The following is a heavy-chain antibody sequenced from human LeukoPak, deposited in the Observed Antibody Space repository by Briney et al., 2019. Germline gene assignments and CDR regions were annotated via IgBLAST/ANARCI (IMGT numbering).Heavy chain of an antibody. Sequence: PGGSLRLSCAASGFTFSSYEMNWVRQAPGKGLEWVSYISSSGSTIYYADSVKGRFTISRDNAKKSLYLQMNRLRADDTAVYHCARVRSAAAGPLDYWGQGTLVTVSS. CDR3: ARVRSAAAGPLDY. V-gene: IGHV3-48*03. D-gene: IGHD6-13*01. CDR1: GFTFSSYE. CDR2: ISSSGSTI. J-gene: IGHJ4*02.